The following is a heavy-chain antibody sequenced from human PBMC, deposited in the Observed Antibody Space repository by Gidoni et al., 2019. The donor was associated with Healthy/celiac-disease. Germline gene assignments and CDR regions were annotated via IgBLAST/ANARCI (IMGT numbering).Heavy chain of an antibody. Sequence: QVQLQESGPGLVKPSGTLSLTCAVSGGSLSSSNWWSWVRQPPGTGLEWIGGIYHSGSTNYNPSLKSRVTISVDKSKNQFSLKLSSVTAADTAVYYCARVPKYSSSSGQVYWGQGTLVTVSS. J-gene: IGHJ4*02. V-gene: IGHV4-4*02. CDR1: GGSLSSSNW. D-gene: IGHD6-6*01. CDR3: ARVPKYSSSSGQVY. CDR2: IYHSGST.